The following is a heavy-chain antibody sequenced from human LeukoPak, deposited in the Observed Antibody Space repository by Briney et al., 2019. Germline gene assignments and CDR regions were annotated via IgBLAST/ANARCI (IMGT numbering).Heavy chain of an antibody. Sequence: PSETLSLTCAVSGYSISSGYYWGWIRQPPGEGLEWIGGIYHSGDTYYNPFLKSRVTISVDTSKNQFSLKLSSVTAADTAVYYCARGRPLLLWFGELSLNGIDPWGQGTLVTVSS. V-gene: IGHV4-38-2*01. D-gene: IGHD3-10*01. CDR3: ARGRPLLLWFGELSLNGIDP. J-gene: IGHJ5*02. CDR1: GYSISSGYY. CDR2: IYHSGDT.